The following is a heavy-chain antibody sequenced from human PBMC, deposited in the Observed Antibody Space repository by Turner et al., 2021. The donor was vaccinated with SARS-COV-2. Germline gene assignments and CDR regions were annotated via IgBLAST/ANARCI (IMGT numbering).Heavy chain of an antibody. CDR1: GYSLTELS. J-gene: IGHJ5*02. V-gene: IGHV1-24*01. CDR2: FDPEDGET. D-gene: IGHD6-13*01. CDR3: ATAPPIEAAGRWFDP. Sequence: QVPLVQSGAEVKKPGASVKVSCKVSGYSLTELSMHWVRQAPGKGLEWMGGFDPEDGETIYAQKIQGRVTMNEDTSTDIDYMELGSMRSEDTAVYYCATAPPIEAAGRWFDPWGQGTLVTVSS.